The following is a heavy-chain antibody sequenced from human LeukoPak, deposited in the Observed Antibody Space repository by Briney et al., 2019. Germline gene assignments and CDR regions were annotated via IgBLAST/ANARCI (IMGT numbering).Heavy chain of an antibody. Sequence: GGSLRLSCAASGCTFSNYAMSWVRQAPGQGLEWVSSISGNAGRTYYADSLRGRFTISRDNSEGTLSLPLNRLRSADTAVYYCPKGGGSDSSSGYYYFDFWGQGSLVTVSS. CDR2: ISGNAGRT. V-gene: IGHV3-23*01. D-gene: IGHD3-3*01. CDR1: GCTFSNYA. J-gene: IGHJ4*02. CDR3: PKGGGSDSSSGYYYFDF.